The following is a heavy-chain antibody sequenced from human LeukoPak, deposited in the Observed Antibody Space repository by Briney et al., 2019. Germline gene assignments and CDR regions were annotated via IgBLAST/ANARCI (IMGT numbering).Heavy chain of an antibody. CDR1: GFTFSDYY. V-gene: IGHV3-11*04. CDR2: ISSSGSTI. D-gene: IGHD3-9*01. CDR3: ARGLYYDILTGYLDYFDY. Sequence: GGSLRLSCAASGFTFSDYYMSWIRQAPEKGLEWVSYISSSGSTIYYADFVKGRFTISRDNAKKSLYLQMNSLRAEDTAVYYCARGLYYDILTGYLDYFDYWGQGTLVTVSS. J-gene: IGHJ4*02.